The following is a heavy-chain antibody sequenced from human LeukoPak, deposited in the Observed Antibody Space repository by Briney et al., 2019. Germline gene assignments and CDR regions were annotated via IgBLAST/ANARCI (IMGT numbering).Heavy chain of an antibody. J-gene: IGHJ4*02. CDR1: GFTVSSAY. V-gene: IGHV3-53*01. Sequence: AGGSLRLSCAASGFTVSSAYVSWVRQAPGKGLEWVSSIYGGDNREYSDSVKGRFTISRDDSKNTVSLQISSLRVEDTAVYYCARGPTVSSTWDYWGQGTLVTVSP. CDR3: ARGPTVSSTWDY. D-gene: IGHD2-2*01. CDR2: IYGGDNR.